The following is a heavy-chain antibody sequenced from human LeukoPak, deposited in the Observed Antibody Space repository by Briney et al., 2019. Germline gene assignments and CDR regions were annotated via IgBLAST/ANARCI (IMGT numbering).Heavy chain of an antibody. J-gene: IGHJ4*02. V-gene: IGHV4-34*01. CDR2: INHSGST. CDR3: ARHGYRPGRLTYYYGSGSSAFDY. CDR1: GGSFSGYY. D-gene: IGHD3-10*01. Sequence: SETLSLTCAVYGGSFSGYYWSWIRQPPGKWLEWIGEINHSGSTNYNPSLKSRVTISVDTSKNQFSLKLSSVTAADTAVYYCARHGYRPGRLTYYYGSGSSAFDYWGQGTLVTVSS.